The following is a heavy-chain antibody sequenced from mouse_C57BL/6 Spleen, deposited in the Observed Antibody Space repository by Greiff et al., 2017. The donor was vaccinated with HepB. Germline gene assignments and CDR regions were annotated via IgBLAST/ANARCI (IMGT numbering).Heavy chain of an antibody. Sequence: EVQLQQSGPGLVKPSQSLSLTCSVTGYSITSGYYWNWIRQFPGNKLEWMGYISYDGSNNYNPSLKNRISITRDTSKNQFFLKLNSVTTEDTATYYCARDHQFDYWGQGTTLTVSS. J-gene: IGHJ2*01. CDR2: ISYDGSN. CDR1: GYSITSGYY. CDR3: ARDHQFDY. V-gene: IGHV3-6*01.